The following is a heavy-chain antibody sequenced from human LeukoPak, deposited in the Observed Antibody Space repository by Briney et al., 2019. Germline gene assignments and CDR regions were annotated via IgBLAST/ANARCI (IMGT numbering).Heavy chain of an antibody. Sequence: GGSLRRSCAASGVTFSSYSINWVRQAPGKGLEWVSSISSSSSYIYYADSVKGRFTISRDNAKNSLYLQMNSLRAEDTAVYYCARADAAGTTKYYFDYWGQGTLVTVSS. J-gene: IGHJ4*02. D-gene: IGHD6-13*01. CDR1: GVTFSSYS. V-gene: IGHV3-21*01. CDR2: ISSSSSYI. CDR3: ARADAAGTTKYYFDY.